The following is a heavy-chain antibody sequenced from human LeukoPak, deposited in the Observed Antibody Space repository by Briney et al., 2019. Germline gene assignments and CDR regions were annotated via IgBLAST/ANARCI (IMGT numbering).Heavy chain of an antibody. Sequence: ASVKVSCKASGYIFTSYDVNWVRQANRHGLEWMGWMNTNRGNTGYAQKFPGRVTITRSTSVRTASRELSSLRSEDTAVYYCARPIETGTSYDGAGSYYNLWGQGTLVTVSS. D-gene: IGHD3-10*01. CDR2: MNTNRGNT. CDR1: GYIFTSYD. V-gene: IGHV1-8*03. CDR3: ARPIETGTSYDGAGSYYNL. J-gene: IGHJ5*02.